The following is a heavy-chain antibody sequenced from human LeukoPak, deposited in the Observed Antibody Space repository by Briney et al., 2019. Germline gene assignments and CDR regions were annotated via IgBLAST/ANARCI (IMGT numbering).Heavy chain of an antibody. D-gene: IGHD3-22*01. CDR2: IYTSGST. Sequence: PSQTLSLTCTVSGGSISSGSYYWSWIRQPAGKGLEWIGRIYTSGSTNYNPSLKSRVTISVDTSKNQFSLKLSSVTAADTAVYYCARDELYYYDSSGYYSYFDYWGQGTLVTVSS. CDR1: GGSISSGSYY. J-gene: IGHJ4*02. V-gene: IGHV4-61*02. CDR3: ARDELYYYDSSGYYSYFDY.